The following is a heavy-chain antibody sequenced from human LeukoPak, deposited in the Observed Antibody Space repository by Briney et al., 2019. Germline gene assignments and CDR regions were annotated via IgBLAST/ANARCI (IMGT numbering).Heavy chain of an antibody. J-gene: IGHJ4*02. D-gene: IGHD2-21*01. V-gene: IGHV3-30*01. CDR2: ISYDGSNK. CDR1: VFTSSTYA. Sequence: PGGSLRLARAPSVFTSSTYAMHWVRPAPGKGRGWVAAISYDGSNKYYADSEKGRFTISRDNSKNTLYLQMNSLRAEDTAVYYCARDQAIPAYYFDYWGQGTLVTVSS. CDR3: ARDQAIPAYYFDY.